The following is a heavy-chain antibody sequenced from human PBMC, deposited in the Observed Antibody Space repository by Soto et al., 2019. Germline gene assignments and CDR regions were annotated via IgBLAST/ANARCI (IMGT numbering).Heavy chain of an antibody. CDR2: INSDGDTS. Sequence: PGGSLRLSCVASGFGFHTYWMHWVRQVPGKGLVWVARINSDGDTSTYADSVKGRFSISRDNTKNTLFLQLNGLRDDDTAVYYCTRDWVEYYGSGNYSPRFDPWGPGAMVTVYS. V-gene: IGHV3-74*01. CDR1: GFGFHTYW. D-gene: IGHD3-10*01. J-gene: IGHJ5*02. CDR3: TRDWVEYYGSGNYSPRFDP.